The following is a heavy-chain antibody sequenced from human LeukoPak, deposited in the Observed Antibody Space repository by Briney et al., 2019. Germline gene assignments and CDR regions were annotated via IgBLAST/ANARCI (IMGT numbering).Heavy chain of an antibody. Sequence: GGSLRLSCAASGFTFSSYAMSWVRKAPGKGLEWVAAISASGSSPYYADSVKGRFTISRDNSKNTLYLQMNSLRAEDTAVYYCAKGRYNFDSSGYFHYWGQGTLVTVSS. CDR3: AKGRYNFDSSGYFHY. V-gene: IGHV3-23*01. J-gene: IGHJ4*02. CDR1: GFTFSSYA. CDR2: ISASGSSP. D-gene: IGHD3-22*01.